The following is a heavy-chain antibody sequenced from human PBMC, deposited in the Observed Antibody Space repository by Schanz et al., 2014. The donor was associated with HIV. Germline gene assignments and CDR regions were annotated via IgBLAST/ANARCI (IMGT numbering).Heavy chain of an antibody. V-gene: IGHV3-23*04. Sequence: EVQLVESGGGLVQPGGSLRLSCAASGFTFSSHWMHWVRQAPGKGLVWVSTISAGVGTASYADSVKGRFTISRDNSKKMLFLQMNRLRAEDTAVYYCAIRTPMISFGAFDIWGRGTMVTVSS. J-gene: IGHJ3*02. CDR2: ISAGVGTA. D-gene: IGHD3-16*01. CDR3: AIRTPMISFGAFDI. CDR1: GFTFSSHW.